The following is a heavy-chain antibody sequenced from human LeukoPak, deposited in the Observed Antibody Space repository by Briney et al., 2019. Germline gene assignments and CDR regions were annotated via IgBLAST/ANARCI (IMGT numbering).Heavy chain of an antibody. J-gene: IGHJ6*04. D-gene: IGHD3-10*02. V-gene: IGHV3-48*03. CDR1: GFIFRHYA. CDR2: ISGSGDST. CDR3: AELGITMIGGV. Sequence: PGRSLRLSCSASGFIFRHYAVNWVRQSPGKGLEWVSGISGSGDSTYYADSVKGRFTISRDNAKNSLYLQMNSLRAEDTAVYYCAELGITMIGGVWGKGTTVTISS.